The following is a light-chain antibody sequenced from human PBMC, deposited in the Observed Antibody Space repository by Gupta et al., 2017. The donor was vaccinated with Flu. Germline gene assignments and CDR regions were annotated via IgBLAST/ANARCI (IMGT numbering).Light chain of an antibody. V-gene: IGKV3-15*01. CDR1: QSVSSD. CDR3: KQYNNWPPT. J-gene: IGKJ2*01. Sequence: PATLSVSPEERATLSCMASQSVSSDLAWYQQKPGQAPRLLIYGVSTRATDIPARFSGSGSGTEFTLTISSLQSEDFAVYYCKQYNNWPPTFGQGTKLEIK. CDR2: GVS.